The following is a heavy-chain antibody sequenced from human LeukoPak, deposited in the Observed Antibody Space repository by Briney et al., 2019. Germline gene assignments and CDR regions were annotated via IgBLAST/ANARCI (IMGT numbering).Heavy chain of an antibody. V-gene: IGHV3-30*04. CDR2: ISYDGSNK. Sequence: GRSLRLSCAASGFTFSSYAMHWVRQAPGKGLEWVAVISYDGSNKYYADSVKGRFTISRDNSKNTLYLQMNSLRAEDTAVYYCARDEQWPNDAFDIWGQGTMVTVSS. D-gene: IGHD6-19*01. CDR1: GFTFSSYA. J-gene: IGHJ3*02. CDR3: ARDEQWPNDAFDI.